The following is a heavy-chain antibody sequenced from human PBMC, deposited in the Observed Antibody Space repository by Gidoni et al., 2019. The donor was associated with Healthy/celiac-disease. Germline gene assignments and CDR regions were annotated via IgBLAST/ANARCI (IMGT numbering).Heavy chain of an antibody. CDR1: GFTFSSYG. V-gene: IGHV3-33*01. CDR2: IWYDGSNK. Sequence: QVQLVESGGGVVQPGRSLRLSCAASGFTFSSYGLPWVRQAPGKGLEWVAVIWYDGSNKYYADSVKGRFTISRDNSKNTLYLQMNSLRAEDTAVYYCARDSASGWDYDSSAPGYAFDIWGQGTMVTVSS. D-gene: IGHD3-22*01. J-gene: IGHJ3*02. CDR3: ARDSASGWDYDSSAPGYAFDI.